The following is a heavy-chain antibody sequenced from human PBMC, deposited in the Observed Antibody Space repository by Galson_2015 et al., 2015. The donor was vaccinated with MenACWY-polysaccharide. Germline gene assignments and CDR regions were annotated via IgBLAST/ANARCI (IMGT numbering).Heavy chain of an antibody. V-gene: IGHV4-59*02. D-gene: IGHD1-26*01. CDR3: ARIGGMNRGNYYNYGWFDP. J-gene: IGHJ5*02. Sequence: ETLSLTCTVSGGAVSPYHWTWIRQSPGTGLEWIGRIHYSGGTKYSPSLTSRVTISIDTSENKFSLKLRSVTTADTAVYYCARIGGMNRGNYYNYGWFDPWGQGTLVTVSS. CDR2: IHYSGGT. CDR1: GGAVSPYH.